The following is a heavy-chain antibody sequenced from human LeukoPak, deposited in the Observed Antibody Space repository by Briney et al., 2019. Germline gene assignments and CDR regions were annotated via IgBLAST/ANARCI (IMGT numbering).Heavy chain of an antibody. D-gene: IGHD6-13*01. CDR1: GFTFGNYG. V-gene: IGHV3-20*04. J-gene: IGHJ6*03. Sequence: TGGSLRLSCAASGFTFGNYGMSWVRQAPGKGLEWVSGINWNGGSTGYADSVEGRFTIFRDNAKNSQYLQMNSLRVEDTAVYYCARVAAAGTGIFANFYYSMDIWGKGTTVTISS. CDR2: INWNGGST. CDR3: ARVAAAGTGIFANFYYSMDI.